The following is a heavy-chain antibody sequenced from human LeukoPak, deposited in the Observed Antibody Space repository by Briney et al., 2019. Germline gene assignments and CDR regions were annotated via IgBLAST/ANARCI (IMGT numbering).Heavy chain of an antibody. J-gene: IGHJ4*02. CDR1: GGSLSSYY. Sequence: SETLSLTCTVSGGSLSSYYWSWIRQPPGKGLEWIGYIYYSGSTNYNPSLKSRVTISVDTSKNQFSLKLSSVTAADTAVYYCARARSTSSGWRYYFDYWGQGTLVTVSS. D-gene: IGHD6-19*01. V-gene: IGHV4-59*08. CDR2: IYYSGST. CDR3: ARARSTSSGWRYYFDY.